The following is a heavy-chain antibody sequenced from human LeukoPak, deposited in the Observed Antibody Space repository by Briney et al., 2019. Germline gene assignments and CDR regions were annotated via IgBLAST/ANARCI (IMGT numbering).Heavy chain of an antibody. D-gene: IGHD5-18*01. V-gene: IGHV1-69*05. CDR2: IITIFGTA. J-gene: IGHJ6*04. CDR1: GGTFITYA. CDR3: ARTPQHSYYYYSMDV. Sequence: SVTVSFTSSGGTFITYAITWVRQAPGQGLEWMGGIITIFGTANYAQKFQDRVTITTDASTSTVYMELTSLRSEDTAVYYCARTPQHSYYYYSMDVWGKGTTVTVAS.